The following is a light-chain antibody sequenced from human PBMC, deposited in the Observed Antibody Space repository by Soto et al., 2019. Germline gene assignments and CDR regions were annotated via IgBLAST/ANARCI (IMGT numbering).Light chain of an antibody. J-gene: IGKJ1*01. CDR1: QSVNSRY. V-gene: IGKV3-20*01. CDR3: QQYGSSLWP. CDR2: GVS. Sequence: ESVLTQSPGTLSLSPGERATLSCRASQSVNSRYLAWYQQKLGQAPRLLIYGVSSRATGIPDRFSGSGSGTDFALSISRRQPEDFAVYYCQQYGSSLWPFGQGNKLEI.